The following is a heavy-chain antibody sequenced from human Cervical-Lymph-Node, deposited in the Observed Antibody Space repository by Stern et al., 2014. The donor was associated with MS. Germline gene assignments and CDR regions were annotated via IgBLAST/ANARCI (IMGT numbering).Heavy chain of an antibody. V-gene: IGHV3-23*04. CDR2: ISGSGST. Sequence: EVQLVESGGGLVQPGGSLRLSCAGSGFTFSSYAMSWVRQAPGKGLEWVSAISGSGSTYYAESVKGRFTISRDNSKNTLFLLMNGLRAEDTAVYYCAKGYDSGGYYFDYWGQGTLVTVSS. D-gene: IGHD3-22*01. CDR3: AKGYDSGGYYFDY. J-gene: IGHJ4*02. CDR1: GFTFSSYA.